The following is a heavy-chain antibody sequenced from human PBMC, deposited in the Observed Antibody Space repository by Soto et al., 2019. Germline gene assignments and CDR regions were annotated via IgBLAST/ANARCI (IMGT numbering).Heavy chain of an antibody. CDR1: GGYISSYY. V-gene: IGHV4-59*01. D-gene: IGHD1-26*01. CDR2: IYYSGST. CDR3: ARVADNSGSYYEDAFDI. J-gene: IGHJ3*02. Sequence: SETLSLTCTVSGGYISSYYWSWIRQPPGKGLEWIGYIYYSGSTNYNPSLKSRVTISVDTSKNQFSLKLSSVTAADTAVYYCARVADNSGSYYEDAFDIWGQGTMVTVSS.